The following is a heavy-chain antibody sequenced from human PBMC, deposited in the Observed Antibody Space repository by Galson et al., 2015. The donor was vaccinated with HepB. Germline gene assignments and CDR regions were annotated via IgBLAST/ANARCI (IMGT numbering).Heavy chain of an antibody. D-gene: IGHD4-17*01. V-gene: IGHV3-66*02. Sequence: SLRLSCAASGFTVGSNYMSWVRRAPGKGLEWVSVIYSGGTTYYADSVKGRFTISRDNSKNSVYLQMNSLRPEDTAVYYCARDQDGDQAFWGQGTLVTVSS. J-gene: IGHJ4*02. CDR1: GFTVGSNY. CDR3: ARDQDGDQAF. CDR2: IYSGGTT.